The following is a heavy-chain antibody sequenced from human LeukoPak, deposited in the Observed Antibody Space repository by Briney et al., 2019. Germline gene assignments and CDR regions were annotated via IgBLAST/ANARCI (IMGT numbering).Heavy chain of an antibody. CDR2: IYTSGST. V-gene: IGHV4-4*07. D-gene: IGHD1-26*01. Sequence: SETLSLTCTVSGGSVTTYYWSWIRQPAGKGLEWIGRIYTSGSTNYNPSLESRVTISVDTSKNQFSLKLSSVTAADTAVYYCARIPMYSGSYLMDAFDIWGQGTMVTVSS. CDR3: ARIPMYSGSYLMDAFDI. CDR1: GGSVTTYY. J-gene: IGHJ3*02.